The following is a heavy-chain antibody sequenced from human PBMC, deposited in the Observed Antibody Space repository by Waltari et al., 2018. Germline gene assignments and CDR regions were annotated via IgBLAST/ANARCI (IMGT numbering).Heavy chain of an antibody. Sequence: QVQLVQSGAEVKKPGASVKVSCKASGYTFTDYYVHWVRQAPGQGLEWMERINANNGDTDYAQKLQGRVTMTRDTSLDTADMELSRLRSDDTAEYYCAKGGPAIFGVLNTKRFDCWGQGTPVTVSS. CDR2: INANNGDT. J-gene: IGHJ4*02. V-gene: IGHV1-2*06. CDR3: AKGGPAIFGVLNTKRFDC. CDR1: GYTFTDYY. D-gene: IGHD3-3*01.